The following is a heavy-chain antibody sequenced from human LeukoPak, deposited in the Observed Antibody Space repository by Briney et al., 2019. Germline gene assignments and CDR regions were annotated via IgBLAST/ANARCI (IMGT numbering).Heavy chain of an antibody. CDR3: ARVLAVGRLRQYYFDY. CDR2: IYPGDSDT. D-gene: IGHD2-15*01. V-gene: IGHV5-51*01. J-gene: IGHJ4*02. Sequence: GESLKISCKGSGYSFTSYWIGWVRQMPGKGREWMGIIYPGDSDTRYSPSFQGQVTISADKSISTAYLQWSSLKASDTAMYYCARVLAVGRLRQYYFDYWGQGTLVTVSS. CDR1: GYSFTSYW.